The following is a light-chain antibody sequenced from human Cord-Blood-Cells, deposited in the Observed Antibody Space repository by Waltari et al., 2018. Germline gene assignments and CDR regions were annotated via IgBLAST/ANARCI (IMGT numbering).Light chain of an antibody. CDR1: KLVDKY. CDR3: QAWDSSTVV. CDR2: QDS. V-gene: IGLV3-1*01. J-gene: IGLJ2*01. Sequence: SYELTQPPSVSVSPGQTASITCSGDKLVDKYACWYQQKPGQSPVLVIYQDSKRSSGIPERFSGSNSGNTATLTISGTQAMDEADYYCQAWDSSTVVFGGGTKLTVL.